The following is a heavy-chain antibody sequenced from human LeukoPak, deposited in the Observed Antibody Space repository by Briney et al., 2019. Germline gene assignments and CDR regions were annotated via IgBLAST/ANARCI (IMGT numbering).Heavy chain of an antibody. J-gene: IGHJ4*02. CDR3: ARGGSAMFDY. Sequence: PGGSLRLSCAASGFTFSSYSMNWVRQAPGKGLEWVSYISSSSSTIYYAGSVKGRFTISRDNAKNSLYLQMNSLRAEDTAVYYCARGGSAMFDYWGQGTLVTVSS. CDR1: GFTFSSYS. D-gene: IGHD2-15*01. CDR2: ISSSSSTI. V-gene: IGHV3-48*01.